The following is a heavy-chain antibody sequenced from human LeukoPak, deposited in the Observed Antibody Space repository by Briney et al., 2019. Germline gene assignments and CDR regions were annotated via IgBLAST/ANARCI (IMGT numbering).Heavy chain of an antibody. CDR1: GFTFSSYW. CDR2: IKKDGTEK. CDR3: ARDLTYYYDSSGSPLDY. V-gene: IGHV3-7*03. Sequence: GGSLRLSCAASGFTFSSYWMSWVRQAPGKGLEWVANIKKDGTEKYYVDSVKGRFTISRDNAKNSLYLQMNSLRAEDTALYYCARDLTYYYDSSGSPLDYWGQGTLVTVSS. D-gene: IGHD3-22*01. J-gene: IGHJ4*02.